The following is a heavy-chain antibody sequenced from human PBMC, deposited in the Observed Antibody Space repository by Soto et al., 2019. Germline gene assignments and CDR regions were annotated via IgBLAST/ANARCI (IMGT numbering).Heavy chain of an antibody. CDR1: GFTFSSYA. J-gene: IGHJ4*02. Sequence: EVQLLESGGGLVQPGGSLRLSCAASGFTFSSYAMSWVRQAPGKGLEWVSAISGSGGSTYYADSVKGRFTIPRDNSKNTLYLQMNSLRAEDTAVYYCAHSVYGSGSYDDYWGQGTLVTVSS. CDR3: AHSVYGSGSYDDY. V-gene: IGHV3-23*01. CDR2: ISGSGGST. D-gene: IGHD3-10*01.